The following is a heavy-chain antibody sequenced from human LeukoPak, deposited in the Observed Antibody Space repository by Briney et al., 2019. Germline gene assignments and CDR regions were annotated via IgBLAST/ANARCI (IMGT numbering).Heavy chain of an antibody. CDR2: ISSSSSYI. J-gene: IGHJ6*03. CDR1: GFTFSSYS. Sequence: GGSLRLSCAASGFTFSSYSMNWVRQAPGKGLEWVSSISSSSSYIYYADSVKGRFTISRDNAKNSLYLQMNSLRAEDTAVYYCARDPVRKRYYYYYMDVWGKGTTVTVSS. V-gene: IGHV3-21*01. D-gene: IGHD1-1*01. CDR3: ARDPVRKRYYYYYMDV.